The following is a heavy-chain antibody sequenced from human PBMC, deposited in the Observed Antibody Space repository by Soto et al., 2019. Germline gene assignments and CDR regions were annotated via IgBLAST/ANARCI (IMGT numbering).Heavy chain of an antibody. J-gene: IGHJ4*02. V-gene: IGHV3-30-3*01. CDR3: ARDRENATLRSWYLDC. CDR2: ISYDGSNK. Sequence: QVQLVESGGGVVQPGRSLRLSCAASGFTFSSYAMHWVRQAPGKGLEWVAVISYDGSNKYYADSVKGRFTISRDNSKNTLYLQMNSLRAEDTAVYYCARDRENATLRSWYLDCWGQGTLVTVSS. CDR1: GFTFSSYA. D-gene: IGHD6-13*01.